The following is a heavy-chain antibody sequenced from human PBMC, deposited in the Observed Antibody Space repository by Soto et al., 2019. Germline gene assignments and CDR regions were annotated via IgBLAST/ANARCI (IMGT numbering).Heavy chain of an antibody. Sequence: GGSLRLSCAASGFTFNTYNMNWFGQAPGKGLEWVSYISDSSSTIHYADSVKGRFTISRDNAKNSLYLQMNSLRAEDTAVYYCARDDYPYYDDSSGYHFDYWGQGALVTVSS. CDR3: ARDDYPYYDDSSGYHFDY. CDR2: ISDSSSTI. CDR1: GFTFNTYN. J-gene: IGHJ4*02. D-gene: IGHD3-22*01. V-gene: IGHV3-48*01.